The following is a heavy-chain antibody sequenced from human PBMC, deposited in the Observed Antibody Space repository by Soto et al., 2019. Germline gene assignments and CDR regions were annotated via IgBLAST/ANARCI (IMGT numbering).Heavy chain of an antibody. Sequence: LRLSCEGSGFTFSSIAMTWVRLAPGKGLEWVSGISGSGETTYYADSVKGRFTISRDNSKNTLYLQMSSLRVEDTAVYYCANFHGSGSYYNPGLYWGQGTQVTVSS. V-gene: IGHV3-23*01. CDR2: ISGSGETT. CDR1: GFTFSSIA. CDR3: ANFHGSGSYYNPGLY. J-gene: IGHJ4*02. D-gene: IGHD3-10*01.